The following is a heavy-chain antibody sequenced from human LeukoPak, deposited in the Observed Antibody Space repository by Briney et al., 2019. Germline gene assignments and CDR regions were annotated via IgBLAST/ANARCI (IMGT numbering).Heavy chain of an antibody. CDR3: ARETEWEQPFDY. D-gene: IGHD1-26*01. CDR2: INPNSGGT. V-gene: IGHV1-2*02. CDR1: GYTFTSYY. Sequence: GASVKVSCKASGYTFTSYYMHWVRQAPGQGLEWMGWINPNSGGTNYAQKFQGRVTMTRDTSISTAYMELSRLRSDDTAVYYCARETEWEQPFDYWGQGTLVTVSS. J-gene: IGHJ4*02.